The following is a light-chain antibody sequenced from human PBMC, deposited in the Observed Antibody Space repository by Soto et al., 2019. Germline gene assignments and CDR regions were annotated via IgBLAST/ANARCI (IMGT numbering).Light chain of an antibody. CDR1: QGVGTS. CDR3: QQVFDFPQP. Sequence: DIQLTQSPSFLSASVGDRVTITCRASQGVGTSLAWYQQKPGEAPKLLIYAASTLQSGVPSTFSGSGSGTEFTLTITGLQPEDFAPYYCQQVFDFPQPFGPGTKVDVK. V-gene: IGKV1-9*01. CDR2: AAS. J-gene: IGKJ3*01.